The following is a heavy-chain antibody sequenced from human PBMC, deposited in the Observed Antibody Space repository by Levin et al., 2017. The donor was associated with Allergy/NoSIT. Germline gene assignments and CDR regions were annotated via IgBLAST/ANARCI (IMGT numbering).Heavy chain of an antibody. Sequence: PRASVKVSCKASGYSFTTYWIGWVRQMPGKGLEWMGIINPGDSNTIYSPSFQGQVTISADKSIRTAYLQWSSLKASDTAMYYCARPDAAMVVSAFEIWGQGTMVTVSS. V-gene: IGHV5-51*01. J-gene: IGHJ3*02. CDR1: GYSFTTYW. D-gene: IGHD5-18*01. CDR2: INPGDSNT. CDR3: ARPDAAMVVSAFEI.